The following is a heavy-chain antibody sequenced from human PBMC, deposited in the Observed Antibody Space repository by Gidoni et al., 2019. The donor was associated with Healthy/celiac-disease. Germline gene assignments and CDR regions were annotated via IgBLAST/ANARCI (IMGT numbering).Heavy chain of an antibody. Sequence: EVQLVESGGGLVQPGGSLRLSCAASGFTFDAYAMHWVRQAPGKGLEWVSGISWNSHRIDYADSVKGRFTISRDNAKNSLYLQMNSLRAEDAALYYCAKDIAAWSGYQNYYYYGLDVWGQGTTVTVSS. D-gene: IGHD3-3*01. J-gene: IGHJ6*02. CDR2: ISWNSHRI. CDR3: AKDIAAWSGYQNYYYYGLDV. CDR1: GFTFDAYA. V-gene: IGHV3-9*01.